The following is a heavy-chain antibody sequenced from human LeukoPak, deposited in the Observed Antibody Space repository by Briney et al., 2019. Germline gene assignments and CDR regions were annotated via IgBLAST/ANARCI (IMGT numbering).Heavy chain of an antibody. D-gene: IGHD1-7*01. CDR3: AKVPGGQQLALWYFDL. CDR1: GFVFSSYG. J-gene: IGHJ2*01. CDR2: ISGSGGTT. Sequence: GGSLRLSCAASGFVFSSYGMNWVRQAPGKGLEWVSFISGSGGTTYYADSVKGRFTISRDNSKNTLYLQMSSLRAEDTAVYYCAKVPGGQQLALWYFDLWGRGTLVTVSS. V-gene: IGHV3-23*01.